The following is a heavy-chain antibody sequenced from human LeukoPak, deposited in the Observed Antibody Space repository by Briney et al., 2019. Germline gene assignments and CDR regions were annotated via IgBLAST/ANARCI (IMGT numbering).Heavy chain of an antibody. CDR3: ASGSIVGAQQDE. CDR1: GGTFSSYA. V-gene: IGHV1-69*13. D-gene: IGHD1-26*01. CDR2: IIPIFGTA. J-gene: IGHJ4*02. Sequence: GASVKVSCKASGGTFSSYAISWVRQAPGEGLEWKGGIIPIFGTANYAQKFQGRVTITADESTSTAYMELSSLRSEDTAVYYCASGSIVGAQQDEWGQGTLVTVSS.